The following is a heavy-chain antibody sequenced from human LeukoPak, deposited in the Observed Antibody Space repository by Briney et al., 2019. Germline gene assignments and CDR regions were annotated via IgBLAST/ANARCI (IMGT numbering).Heavy chain of an antibody. CDR2: ISAYNGNT. D-gene: IGHD3-22*01. J-gene: IGHJ4*02. V-gene: IGHV1-18*01. CDR1: GYTFVSYG. Sequence: ASVKVSCKASGYTFVSYGITWLRQAPGQGLEAMGWISAYNGNTNYAQKFQDRVTMTTDTSTSTAYLELRSLRSDDTAVYFCARVLPDYYDTTGPPDYWGQGTLVTVSS. CDR3: ARVLPDYYDTTGPPDY.